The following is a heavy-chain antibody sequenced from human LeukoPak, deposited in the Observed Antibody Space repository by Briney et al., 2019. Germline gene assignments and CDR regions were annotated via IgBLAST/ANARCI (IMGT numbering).Heavy chain of an antibody. J-gene: IGHJ4*02. CDR2: IYYSGST. CDR1: GGSISSGGYY. CDR3: ARRVWSGTLDY. Sequence: SETLSLTCTVSGGSISSGGYYWSWIRQHPGKGLEWIGYIYYSGSTYYNPSLKSRVTISVDTSKNQFSLKLSSVTAADTAVYYCARRVWSGTLDYWGQGTLVTVSS. D-gene: IGHD3-3*01. V-gene: IGHV4-31*03.